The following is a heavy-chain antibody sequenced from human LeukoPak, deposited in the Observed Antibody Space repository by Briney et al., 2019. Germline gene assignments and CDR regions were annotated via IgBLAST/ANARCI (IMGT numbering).Heavy chain of an antibody. CDR1: GFTFDDYA. J-gene: IGHJ3*02. CDR3: AKDVSSGDLDAFDI. V-gene: IGHV3-9*01. CDR2: ISWNSGSI. D-gene: IGHD6-19*01. Sequence: GGSLRLSCAASGFTFDDYAMHWVRHAPGKGLEWVSGISWNSGSIGYADSVKGRFTISRDNAKNSLYLQMNSLRAEDTALYYCAKDVSSGDLDAFDIWGQGTMVTVSS.